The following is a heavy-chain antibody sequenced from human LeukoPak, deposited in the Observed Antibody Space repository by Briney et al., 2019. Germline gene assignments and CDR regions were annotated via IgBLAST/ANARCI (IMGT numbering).Heavy chain of an antibody. CDR3: ARADSSSWYDPDFDY. Sequence: ASVKVSCKASGYTFTSYAMNWVRQAPGQGLEWMGWINTNTGNPTYAQGFTGRFVFSLDTSVSTAYLQISSLRAEDTAVYYCARADSSSWYDPDFDYWGQGTLVTVSS. CDR2: INTNTGNP. D-gene: IGHD6-13*01. CDR1: GYTFTSYA. J-gene: IGHJ4*02. V-gene: IGHV7-4-1*02.